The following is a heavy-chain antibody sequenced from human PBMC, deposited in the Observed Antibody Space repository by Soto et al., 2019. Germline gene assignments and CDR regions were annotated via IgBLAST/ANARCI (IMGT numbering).Heavy chain of an antibody. Sequence: QVHLQESGPGLVKPSETLSLTCTVSGGSISTYFWSWIRQPPGKGLEWIGHIYYTGRTGYSPSLNRRLTMSVDTSNTQFSLKLSSVTAADTAVYYCARHYPSGSYPLDYWGQGTLVTVSS. V-gene: IGHV4-59*01. D-gene: IGHD3-10*01. CDR1: GGSISTYF. CDR3: ARHYPSGSYPLDY. J-gene: IGHJ4*02. CDR2: IYYTGRT.